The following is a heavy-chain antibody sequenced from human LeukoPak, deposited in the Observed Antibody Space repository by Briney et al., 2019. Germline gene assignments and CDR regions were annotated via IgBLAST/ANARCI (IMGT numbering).Heavy chain of an antibody. V-gene: IGHV3-53*01. Sequence: GGSLRLSCTVSGFTVSSNSWSWVRQAPGKGLEWVSFIYSGGNTHYSDSVKGRFTISRDNSKNSLYLQMNSLRAEDTAVYYCAKDRISCITTSCPQGLDYWGQGTLVTVSS. CDR2: IYSGGNT. CDR1: GFTVSSNS. CDR3: AKDRISCITTSCPQGLDY. D-gene: IGHD2-2*01. J-gene: IGHJ4*02.